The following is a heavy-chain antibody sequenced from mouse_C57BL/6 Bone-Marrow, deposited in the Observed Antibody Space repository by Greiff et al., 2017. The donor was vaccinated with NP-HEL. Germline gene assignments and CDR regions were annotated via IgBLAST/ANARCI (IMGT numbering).Heavy chain of an antibody. V-gene: IGHV5-4*01. CDR2: ISDGGSYT. J-gene: IGHJ2*01. CDR3: ARGARFDY. Sequence: VQLKESGGGLVKPGGSLKLSCAASGFTFSSYAMSWVRQTPETRLEWVATISDGGSYTYYPDNVKGRFTISRDNAKNNLYRQMSHLKAEDTAMDYGARGARFDYWGQGTTRTVSS. CDR1: GFTFSSYA.